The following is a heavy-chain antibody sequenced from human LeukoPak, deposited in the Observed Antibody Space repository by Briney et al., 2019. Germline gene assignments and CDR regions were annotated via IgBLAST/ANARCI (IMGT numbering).Heavy chain of an antibody. D-gene: IGHD3-22*01. V-gene: IGHV3-23*01. Sequence: PGGSLRLSCAASGFTFSSYVMSWVRQAPGKGLEWVSAISGSGGTTYYADSVKGRFTISRDSSKNTLYLQMNSLRAEDTAVYYCAKDHPFDYYYDSSGYFLYWGQGTLVTVSS. CDR1: GFTFSSYV. J-gene: IGHJ4*02. CDR3: AKDHPFDYYYDSSGYFLY. CDR2: ISGSGGTT.